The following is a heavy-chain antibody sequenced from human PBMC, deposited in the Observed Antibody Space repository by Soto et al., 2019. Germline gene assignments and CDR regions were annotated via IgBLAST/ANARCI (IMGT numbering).Heavy chain of an antibody. CDR3: ARGSIAARPGSFDY. CDR1: GFTVSSNY. Sequence: GGSLRLSCAASGFTVSSNYMSWVRQAPGKGLEWVSVIYSGGSTYYADSVKGRFTISRHNSKNTLYLQMNSLRAEDTAVYYCARGSIAARPGSFDYWGQGTLVTVSS. J-gene: IGHJ4*02. D-gene: IGHD6-6*01. CDR2: IYSGGST. V-gene: IGHV3-53*04.